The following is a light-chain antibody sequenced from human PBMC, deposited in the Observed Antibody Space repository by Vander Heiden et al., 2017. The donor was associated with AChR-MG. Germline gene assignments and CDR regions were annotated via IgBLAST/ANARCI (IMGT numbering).Light chain of an antibody. CDR2: AAS. V-gene: IGKV1-39*01. CDR3: KHRDSTPRT. CDR1: QSISSY. Sequence: DIQMTQSPSSLSASVGDRVTITCRASQSISSYLNWNQQKPGKAPKLLIYAASSLQSGVPSRFSGSGSGTDFTLTISRLQPEDFATYYCKHRDSTPRTFGQGTKVEIK. J-gene: IGKJ1*01.